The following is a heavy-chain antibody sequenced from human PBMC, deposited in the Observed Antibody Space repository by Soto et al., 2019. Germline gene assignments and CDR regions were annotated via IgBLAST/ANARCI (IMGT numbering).Heavy chain of an antibody. CDR2: IYYSGST. D-gene: IGHD6-13*01. CDR1: GGSISSGGYY. CDR3: ASLLYSSSWYPEPRTTDVDN. J-gene: IGHJ4*02. Sequence: KPSETRSLTCTVSGGSISSGGYYWSWIRQHPGKGLEWIGYIYYSGSTYYNPSLKSRVTISVDTSKNQFSLKLSSVTAADTAVYYCASLLYSSSWYPEPRTTDVDNWGQGNLVTISS. V-gene: IGHV4-31*03.